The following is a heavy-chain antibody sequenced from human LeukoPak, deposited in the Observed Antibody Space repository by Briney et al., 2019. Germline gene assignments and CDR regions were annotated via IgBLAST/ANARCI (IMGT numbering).Heavy chain of an antibody. CDR1: GGSINSSCYD. CDR3: ARHRSKWLQSSFDY. J-gene: IGHJ4*02. D-gene: IGHD5-24*01. CDR2: IFYSGNT. Sequence: SETLSLTCTVSGGSINSSCYDSGWIRQPPGKGLEWIVSIFYSGNTYDNPSLKSRATISVDTSKNQFSLKLNSVTAADTAVYYCARHRSKWLQSSFDYWGQGTLVTVSS. V-gene: IGHV4-39*01.